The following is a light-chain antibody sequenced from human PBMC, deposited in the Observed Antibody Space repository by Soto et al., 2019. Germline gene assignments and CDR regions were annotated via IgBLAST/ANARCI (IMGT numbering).Light chain of an antibody. J-gene: IGKJ1*01. V-gene: IGKV3-15*01. CDR3: QQYNNWPRT. CDR2: TAS. Sequence: EIVMTQSPTSLSVSPGERAILSCRASQTVGRNLAWYQQKSGQAPRLLIHTASTRAPGIPARFSGSGSGTEFTLTVSSLQSEDFAIYYCQQYNNWPRTFGQGTKV. CDR1: QTVGRN.